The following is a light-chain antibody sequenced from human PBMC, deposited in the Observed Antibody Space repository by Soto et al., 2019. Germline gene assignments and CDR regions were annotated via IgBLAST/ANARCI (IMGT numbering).Light chain of an antibody. CDR2: LEGSGSY. CDR1: SGHSSYI. Sequence: QLVLTQSSSASASLGSSVKLTCTLSSGHSSYIIAWHQQQPGKAPRYLMKLEGSGSYNKGSGVPDRFSGSSSGADRYLTISNLQFEDEAAYYCETWDSNTLYVFGTGTKVTVL. CDR3: ETWDSNTLYV. V-gene: IGLV4-60*02. J-gene: IGLJ1*01.